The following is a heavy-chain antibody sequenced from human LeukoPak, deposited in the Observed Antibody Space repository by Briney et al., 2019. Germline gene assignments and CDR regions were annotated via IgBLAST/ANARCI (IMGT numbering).Heavy chain of an antibody. CDR3: ASGGRWFGEPVFPKNWFDP. CDR2: MNPNSGNT. V-gene: IGHV1-8*01. Sequence: SVKVSCKASGYTFTSYDINWVRQATGQGLEWMGWMNPNSGNTGYAQKFQGRVTMTRNTSISTAYMELSSLRSEDTAVYYCASGGRWFGEPVFPKNWFDPWGQGTLVTVSS. CDR1: GYTFTSYD. D-gene: IGHD3-10*01. J-gene: IGHJ5*02.